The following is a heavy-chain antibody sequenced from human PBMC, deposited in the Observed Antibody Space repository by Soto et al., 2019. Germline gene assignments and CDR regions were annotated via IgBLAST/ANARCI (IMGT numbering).Heavy chain of an antibody. J-gene: IGHJ5*02. Sequence: GSLRLSCAASGFTFSSYSMNWVRQAPGKGLEWVSSISSSSSYIYYADSVKGRFTISRDNAKNPLYLQMNSLRAEDTAVYYCARDFWSGGWGPPFDPWGQGTLVTVSS. CDR1: GFTFSSYS. CDR2: ISSSSSYI. D-gene: IGHD3-3*01. V-gene: IGHV3-21*01. CDR3: ARDFWSGGWGPPFDP.